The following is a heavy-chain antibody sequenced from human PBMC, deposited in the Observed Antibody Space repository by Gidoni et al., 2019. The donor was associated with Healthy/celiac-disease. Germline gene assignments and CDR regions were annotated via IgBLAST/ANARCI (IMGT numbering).Heavy chain of an antibody. V-gene: IGHV1-69*04. J-gene: IGHJ3*02. CDR1: GGTFSSDA. CDR2: IIPILGIA. CDR3: ARGGGGYCSGGSCYGAFDI. D-gene: IGHD2-15*01. Sequence: QVQLVQSGAEVKKPGSSVTVSCKASGGTFSSDAISWVRQAPGQGLEWMGRIIPILGIANYAQKFQGRVTITADKSTSTAYMELSSLRSEDTAVYYCARGGGGYCSGGSCYGAFDIWGQGTMVTVSS.